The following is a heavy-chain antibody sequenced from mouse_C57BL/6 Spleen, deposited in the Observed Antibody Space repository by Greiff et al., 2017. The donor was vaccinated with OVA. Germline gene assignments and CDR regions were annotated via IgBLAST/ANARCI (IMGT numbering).Heavy chain of an antibody. D-gene: IGHD2-4*01. Sequence: ESGPGLVKPSQSLSLTCSVTGYSITSGYYWNWIRQFPGNKLEWMGYISYDGSNNYNPSLKNRISITRDTSKNQFFLKLNSVTTEDTATYYRASSYDSYYAMDYWGQGTSVTVSS. CDR2: ISYDGSN. CDR3: ASSYDSYYAMDY. J-gene: IGHJ4*01. CDR1: GYSITSGYY. V-gene: IGHV3-6*01.